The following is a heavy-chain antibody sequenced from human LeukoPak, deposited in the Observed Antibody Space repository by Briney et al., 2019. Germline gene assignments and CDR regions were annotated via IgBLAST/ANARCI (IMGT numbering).Heavy chain of an antibody. CDR3: AREYSSGWGTRSALDY. CDR1: GGSFSGYY. CDR2: INHSGST. V-gene: IGHV4-34*01. Sequence: SETLSLTCAVYGGSFSGYYWSWIRQPPGKGLEWIGEINHSGSTNYNPSLKSRVTISVDTSKNQFSLKLSSVTAADTAVYYCAREYSSGWGTRSALDYWGQGTLVTVSS. D-gene: IGHD6-19*01. J-gene: IGHJ4*02.